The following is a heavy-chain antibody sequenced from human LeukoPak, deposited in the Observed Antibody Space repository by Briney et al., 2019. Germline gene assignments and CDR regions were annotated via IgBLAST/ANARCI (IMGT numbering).Heavy chain of an antibody. CDR1: GGSISVYY. Sequence: SETLSLTCTVSGGSISVYYWSWIRQPAGKGLEWIGRIYTSGTTHYNPSLKSRVTMSVDTSKNQFSLKLRSVTAADTAVYYCARRFLLRYYFDYWGQGTLVTVPS. D-gene: IGHD3-22*01. CDR3: ARRFLLRYYFDY. CDR2: IYTSGTT. V-gene: IGHV4-4*07. J-gene: IGHJ4*02.